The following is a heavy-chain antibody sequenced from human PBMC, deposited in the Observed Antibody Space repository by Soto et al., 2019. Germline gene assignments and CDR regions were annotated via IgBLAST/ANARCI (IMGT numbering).Heavy chain of an antibody. CDR1: GFIFSEST. CDR3: VKQAHGLDGVAFDY. CDR2: VSTSGMST. Sequence: GGSLRLSCSAPGFIFSESTIYWVRQVPGKGLEAISAVSTSGMSTYYADSVKDRFTISRGNSKNTLFLQMGSLRPEDTAIYYCVKQAHGLDGVAFDYWGQGTQVTVSS. V-gene: IGHV3-64D*06. J-gene: IGHJ4*02. D-gene: IGHD2-15*01.